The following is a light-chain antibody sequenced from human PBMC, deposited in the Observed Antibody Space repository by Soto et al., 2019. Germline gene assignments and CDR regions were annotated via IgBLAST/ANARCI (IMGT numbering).Light chain of an antibody. CDR3: LQYDTYWA. Sequence: DIPMTQSPSTLSASVGDRVTITCRASQSISDWLAWYQQKPGKAPKLLIYDASTLESGVPSRFSGSGSGTEFTLTISSLQPDDFATYYFLQYDTYWAFGQGTNVEIK. V-gene: IGKV1-5*01. CDR1: QSISDW. CDR2: DAS. J-gene: IGKJ1*01.